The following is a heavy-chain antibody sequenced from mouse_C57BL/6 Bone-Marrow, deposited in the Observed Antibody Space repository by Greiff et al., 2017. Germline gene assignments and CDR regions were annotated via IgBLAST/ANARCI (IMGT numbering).Heavy chain of an antibody. D-gene: IGHD1-1*02. CDR3: ARDATMVAY. Sequence: EVQLVESGGGLVQSGRSLRLSCATSGFTFSDFYMEWVRQAPGKGLEWIAASRNKANDYTTEYSASVKGRFIVSRDTSQSILYLQMNALRAEDTAIYYCARDATMVAYWGQGTLVTVSA. V-gene: IGHV7-1*01. J-gene: IGHJ3*01. CDR1: GFTFSDFY. CDR2: SRNKANDYTT.